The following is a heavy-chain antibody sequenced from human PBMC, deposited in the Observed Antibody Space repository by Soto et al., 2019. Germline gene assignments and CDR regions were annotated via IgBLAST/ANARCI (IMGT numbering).Heavy chain of an antibody. Sequence: EVQLVESGGGLVQPGGSLRLSCAASGFMFSNFAMNWVRQAPGKGLEWVSYIGTSSSLIYYADSVRGRFTVSRDDATNLLYLQMNSLRADDAAVSYCARDMWAYSGSWESHHWGEGIMVTVSS. CDR2: IGTSSSLI. CDR1: GFMFSNFA. V-gene: IGHV3-48*04. D-gene: IGHD6-13*01. J-gene: IGHJ5*02. CDR3: ARDMWAYSGSWESHH.